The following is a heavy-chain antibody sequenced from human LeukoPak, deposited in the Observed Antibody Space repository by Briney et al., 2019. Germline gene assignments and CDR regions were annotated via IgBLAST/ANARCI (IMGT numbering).Heavy chain of an antibody. CDR2: ISSSSTDI. V-gene: IGHV3-21*01. J-gene: IGHJ4*02. CDR3: ATGQWLPDY. Sequence: GGSLRLSCAASGFTFSSYGMNWVRQAPGKGLEWVSSISSSSTDIYYADSVKGRFTISRDNAKNSLYLQMNSLRVEDTAVYYCATGQWLPDYWGQGTLVTVSS. D-gene: IGHD6-19*01. CDR1: GFTFSSYG.